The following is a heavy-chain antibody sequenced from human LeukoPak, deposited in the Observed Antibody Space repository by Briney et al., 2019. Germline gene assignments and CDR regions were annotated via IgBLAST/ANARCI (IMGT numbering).Heavy chain of an antibody. J-gene: IGHJ4*02. CDR3: VRDFDWGPDY. CDR2: INGKSGAT. D-gene: IGHD3-9*01. Sequence: ASVKVSCKASGFTFTDHYLHWVRQVPGQGLEWMGWINGKSGATFYAQKFQGRITVTRDTSIGTMYLEVNSLTTDDTAVYYCVRDFDWGPDYWGQGTLVAVSS. V-gene: IGHV1-2*02. CDR1: GFTFTDHY.